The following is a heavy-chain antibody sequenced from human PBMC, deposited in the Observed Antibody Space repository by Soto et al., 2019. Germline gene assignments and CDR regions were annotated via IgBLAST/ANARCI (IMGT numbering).Heavy chain of an antibody. Sequence: WGSLRLSCASSGFSFTGHPMIFVGQAPEKWLEWVAGISDGGDLTYNADSVKGRFTISRDNSRNTLYLQMNSLRAEDTAVYYCARRVIGSSRAFDIWGQGTMVTVSS. CDR2: ISDGGDLT. V-gene: IGHV3-23*01. J-gene: IGHJ3*02. D-gene: IGHD3-10*01. CDR1: GFSFTGHP. CDR3: ARRVIGSSRAFDI.